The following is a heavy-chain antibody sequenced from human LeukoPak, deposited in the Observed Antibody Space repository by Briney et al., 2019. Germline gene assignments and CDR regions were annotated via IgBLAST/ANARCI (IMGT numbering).Heavy chain of an antibody. D-gene: IGHD3-10*01. V-gene: IGHV3-74*01. J-gene: IGHJ5*02. CDR3: ARDSVYYYGSGLNSNWFDP. CDR2: LNTDGSST. CDR1: GFTFSSYW. Sequence: GGSLRLSCAASGFTFSSYWMHWVRQAPGKGLVWVSRLNTDGSSTSYADSVKGRFTISRDNSKNTLYLQMNSLRAEDTAVYYCARDSVYYYGSGLNSNWFDPWGQGTLVTVSS.